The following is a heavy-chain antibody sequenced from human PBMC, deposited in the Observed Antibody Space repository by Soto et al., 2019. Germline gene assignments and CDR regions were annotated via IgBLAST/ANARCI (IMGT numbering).Heavy chain of an antibody. J-gene: IGHJ6*02. CDR2: ISYDGSNK. D-gene: IGHD1-1*01. CDR1: GFTFSNNA. V-gene: IGHV3-30-3*01. Sequence: QVQLAESGGGVVQPGRSLRLSCAASGFTFSNNAMDWVRQAPGKGLERVAVISYDGSNKYIAESVKGRFTISRDNSKNPLFLQMNSLRAEDTAVYYCARGTTTSAFSAMDVWGQGTTVTVSS. CDR3: ARGTTTSAFSAMDV.